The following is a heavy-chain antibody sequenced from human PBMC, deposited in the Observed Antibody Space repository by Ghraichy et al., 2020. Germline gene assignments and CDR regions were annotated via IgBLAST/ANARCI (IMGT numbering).Heavy chain of an antibody. J-gene: IGHJ4*02. V-gene: IGHV4-59*01. D-gene: IGHD6-19*01. CDR3: ARRISGWYYHDY. CDR1: GGSISGFY. CDR2: VYYTGTT. Sequence: SETLSLTCSVSGGSISGFYWTWIRQSPGKGLEYIGHVYYTGTTRYNPSLSTRVTISLDTSKNHFSLKLTSVTAADTAIYYCARRISGWYYHDYWGQGSLVTVSS.